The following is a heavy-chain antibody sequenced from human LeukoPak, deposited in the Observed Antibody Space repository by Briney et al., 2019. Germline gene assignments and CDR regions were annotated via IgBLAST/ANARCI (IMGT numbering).Heavy chain of an antibody. Sequence: ASVKVSCEASGYTFTSYGISWVRQAPGQGLEWMGWISAYNGNTNYAQKLQGRVTMTTDTSTSTAYMELRSLRSDDTAVYYCARVVGAFVVVPAAIDYWGQGTLVTVSS. CDR1: GYTFTSYG. V-gene: IGHV1-18*01. D-gene: IGHD2-2*01. CDR3: ARVVGAFVVVPAAIDY. J-gene: IGHJ4*02. CDR2: ISAYNGNT.